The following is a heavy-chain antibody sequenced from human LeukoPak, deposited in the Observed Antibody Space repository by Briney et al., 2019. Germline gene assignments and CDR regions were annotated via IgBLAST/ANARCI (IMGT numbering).Heavy chain of an antibody. J-gene: IGHJ4*02. CDR3: ARSPDSISYYIQY. V-gene: IGHV3-33*01. CDR2: IWYDGSNE. D-gene: IGHD3-22*01. Sequence: GGSLRLSCAASGFTFSTFAMQWDRQAPGKGLEWVAFIWYDGSNEYYADSVKGRFTISRDNSKSTLYLQMNSLRAEDTAVYYCARSPDSISYYIQYWGQGTLVTVSS. CDR1: GFTFSTFA.